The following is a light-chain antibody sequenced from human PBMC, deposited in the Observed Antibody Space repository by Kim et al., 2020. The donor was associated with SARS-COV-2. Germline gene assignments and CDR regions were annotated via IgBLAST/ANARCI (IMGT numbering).Light chain of an antibody. CDR1: QGIGTS. CDR2: ETS. V-gene: IGKV1-13*02. Sequence: AIQLTQSPSSLSASVGDRVTITCRASQGIGTSLAWYRQKPGKAPKLLMYETSSLESWVPSRFSGSGSGTDFTLTISSLQPQDFATYYCQQFQTYPRTFGQGTQVDIQ. CDR3: QQFQTYPRT. J-gene: IGKJ5*01.